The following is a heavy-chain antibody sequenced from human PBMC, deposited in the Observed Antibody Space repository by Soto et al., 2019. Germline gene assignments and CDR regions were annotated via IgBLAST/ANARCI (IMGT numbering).Heavy chain of an antibody. D-gene: IGHD2-21*02. Sequence: SETLSLTCAVYGLSFSCYYWSWIRQPPGKGLEWIGEINHSGSTNYNPSLKSRVTISVDTSKNQFSLKLSSVTAADTAVYHCATFYLAYCGGDCSENWFDPWGQGTLVTVSS. J-gene: IGHJ5*02. CDR3: ATFYLAYCGGDCSENWFDP. CDR2: INHSGST. V-gene: IGHV4-34*01. CDR1: GLSFSCYY.